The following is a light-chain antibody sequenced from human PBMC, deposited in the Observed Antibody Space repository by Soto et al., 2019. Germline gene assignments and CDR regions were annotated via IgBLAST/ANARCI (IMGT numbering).Light chain of an antibody. Sequence: EIVLTQSPGTLSLSPGERATLFCRASQTVTNNYIAWYQQKPGQPPRLLIDAASRRASGIPDRFSGSGSGTDFTLTISRLEPEDFAVYYCQQCATSPLTFGQGTKVDIK. CDR2: AAS. V-gene: IGKV3-20*01. CDR3: QQCATSPLT. CDR1: QTVTNNY. J-gene: IGKJ1*01.